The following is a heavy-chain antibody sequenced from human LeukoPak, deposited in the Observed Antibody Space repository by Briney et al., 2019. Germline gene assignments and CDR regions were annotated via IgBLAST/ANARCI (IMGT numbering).Heavy chain of an antibody. CDR2: VIPIFGTA. D-gene: IGHD2-15*01. J-gene: IGHJ3*02. Sequence: SVKVSCKASGGTFSSYAISWVRQAPGQGLEWMGRVIPIFGTANYAQKFQGRVTITADKSTSTAYMELSSLRSEDTAVYYCARAVVVVAATNGAFDIWGQGTMVTVSS. CDR3: ARAVVVVAATNGAFDI. CDR1: GGTFSSYA. V-gene: IGHV1-69*06.